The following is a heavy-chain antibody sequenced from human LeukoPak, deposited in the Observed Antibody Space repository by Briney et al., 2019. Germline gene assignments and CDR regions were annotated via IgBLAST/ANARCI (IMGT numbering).Heavy chain of an antibody. Sequence: GGSLRLSCAASGFTFSSYAMSWVRQAPGKGLEWVSAISGRDDSTYYADSVKGRFTFSRDNSKNTLYLQMNSLRAEDTAVYYCAELGITMIGGVWGKGTTVTISS. V-gene: IGHV3-23*01. J-gene: IGHJ6*04. D-gene: IGHD3-10*02. CDR3: AELGITMIGGV. CDR1: GFTFSSYA. CDR2: ISGRDDST.